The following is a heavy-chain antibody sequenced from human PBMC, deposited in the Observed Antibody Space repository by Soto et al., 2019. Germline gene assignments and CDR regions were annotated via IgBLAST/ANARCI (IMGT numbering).Heavy chain of an antibody. CDR3: ARGDRGGSGSPASYYYSGLDV. CDR1: GFTFSSYA. V-gene: IGHV3-23*01. J-gene: IGHJ6*02. D-gene: IGHD3-10*01. Sequence: GSLRLSCAASGFTFSSYAMSWVRQAPGKGLEWVSSVSAGGDMTYYSDSVKGRFTISRDNSNNALFLQMNSLRIEDTALYYCARGDRGGSGSPASYYYSGLDVWGQGATVTVSS. CDR2: VSAGGDMT.